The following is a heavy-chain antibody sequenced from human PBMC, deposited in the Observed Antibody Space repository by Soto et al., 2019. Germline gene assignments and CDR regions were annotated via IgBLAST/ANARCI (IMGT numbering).Heavy chain of an antibody. J-gene: IGHJ4*02. V-gene: IGHV5-51*01. CDR2: IYPGDSDT. Sequence: GESLKISWKGSGYSFTSYWIGWVRQMPGKGLEWMGIIYPGDSDTRYSPSFQGQVTISADKSISTAYLQWSSLRAEDTAVYYCASYDSSGYYVDYWGQGTLVTVSS. CDR3: ASYDSSGYYVDY. D-gene: IGHD3-22*01. CDR1: GYSFTSYW.